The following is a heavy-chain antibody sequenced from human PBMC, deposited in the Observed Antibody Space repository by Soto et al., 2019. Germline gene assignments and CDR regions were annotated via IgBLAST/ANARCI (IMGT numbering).Heavy chain of an antibody. CDR1: GYSFTKYW. CDR2: ICTSYSYS. D-gene: IGHD2-2*01. J-gene: IGHJ6*02. V-gene: IGHV5-10-1*01. CDR3: ARYCSSSSCSQLYGMDV. Sequence: GESLKISCTVSGYSFTKYWIIWVRQVPGKGLEGMGRICTSYSYSHYSPSFQGHVTISVDKSISTGYLQWSSLKASDTAMYYCARYCSSSSCSQLYGMDVWGQGTTVTVSS.